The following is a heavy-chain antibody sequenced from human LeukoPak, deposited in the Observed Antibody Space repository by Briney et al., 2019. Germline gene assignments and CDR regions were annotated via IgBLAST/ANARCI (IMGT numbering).Heavy chain of an antibody. CDR1: GFSVRSNW. V-gene: IGHV3-7*01. Sequence: GGSLRLSCAGSGFSVRSNWISWVRQPPGKGLEWVANIKQDGSEKYYVGAVNGRVTISRDNAKNSGYLQMNSLRAEDTAVYYCARDNVVGDYSRWFDPWGQGTLVTVSS. CDR2: IKQDGSEK. J-gene: IGHJ5*02. CDR3: ARDNVVGDYSRWFDP. D-gene: IGHD1-26*01.